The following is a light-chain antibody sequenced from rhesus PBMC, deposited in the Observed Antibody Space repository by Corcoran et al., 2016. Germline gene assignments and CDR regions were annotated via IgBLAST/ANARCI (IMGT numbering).Light chain of an antibody. Sequence: DIQMTQSPSSLSAFVGDTVTITCRASQSLSNSLAWSQQKPGTAPKLLMDKTSNLQNGVPSRYSGSGSGAVFTLTISSLQYEDFASYYCQQYNSRPFSFGQVTKVEIK. V-gene: IGKV1-22*01. J-gene: IGKJ2*01. CDR1: QSLSNS. CDR2: KTS. CDR3: QQYNSRPFS.